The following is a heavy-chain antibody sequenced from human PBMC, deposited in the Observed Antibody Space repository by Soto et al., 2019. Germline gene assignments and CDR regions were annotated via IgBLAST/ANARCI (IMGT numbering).Heavy chain of an antibody. CDR3: ARGRFRSIAARPSPSFDP. Sequence: PSETLSLTCAVYGGSFSGYCWSWIRQPPGKGLEWIGEINHSGSTNYNPSLKSRVTISVDTSKNQFSLKLSSVTAADTAVYYCARGRFRSIAARPSPSFDPWGQGTLVTVSS. CDR2: INHSGST. J-gene: IGHJ5*02. CDR1: GGSFSGYC. V-gene: IGHV4-34*01. D-gene: IGHD6-6*01.